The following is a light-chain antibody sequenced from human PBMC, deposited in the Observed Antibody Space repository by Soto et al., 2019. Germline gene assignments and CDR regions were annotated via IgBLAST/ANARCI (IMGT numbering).Light chain of an antibody. CDR1: SSNIGAGYD. J-gene: IGLJ3*02. CDR2: GNS. Sequence: QSVLTQPPSVSGAPGQRVTISCTGSSSNIGAGYDVHWYQQLPGTAPKLLIYGNSNRPSGVPYRFSGSKSGTSVSLAITGLQAEDEADYYCQSYDSSLSGSWVFGGGTKLTVL. V-gene: IGLV1-40*01. CDR3: QSYDSSLSGSWV.